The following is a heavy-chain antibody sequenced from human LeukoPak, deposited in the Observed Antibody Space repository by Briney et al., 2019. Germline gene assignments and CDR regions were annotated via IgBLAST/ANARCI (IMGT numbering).Heavy chain of an antibody. CDR2: IYYTGST. CDR1: GGSVSSGSYY. Sequence: SETLSLTCTVSGGSVSSGSYYWSWIRQPPGTGLEWIGYIYYTGSTNYNPSLKSRVTISVDTPKNQFSLKVNSVTAADTAVYYCAAYSNYWRDYWGQGTLVTVSS. V-gene: IGHV4-61*01. CDR3: AAYSNYWRDY. J-gene: IGHJ4*02. D-gene: IGHD4-11*01.